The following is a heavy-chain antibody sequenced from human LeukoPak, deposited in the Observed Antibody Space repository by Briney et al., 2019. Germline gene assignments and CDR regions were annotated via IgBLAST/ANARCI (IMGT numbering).Heavy chain of an antibody. CDR3: ARYWRGSYDH. D-gene: IGHD3-22*01. J-gene: IGHJ4*02. Sequence: GKSLRLSCAASGFTVSRYWMHWVRQAPGKGLVWVARINVEGNYIDYAESVKGRFTISRDSAMNTLYLQMNSVRAEDTAVYPCARYWRGSYDHWGQGTLVTVSS. CDR1: GFTVSRYW. V-gene: IGHV3-74*01. CDR2: INVEGNYI.